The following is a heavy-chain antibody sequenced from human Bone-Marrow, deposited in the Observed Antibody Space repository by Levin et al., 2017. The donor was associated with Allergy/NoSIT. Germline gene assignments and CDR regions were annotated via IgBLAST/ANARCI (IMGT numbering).Heavy chain of an antibody. D-gene: IGHD5-12*01. V-gene: IGHV5-51*01. J-gene: IGHJ5*02. CDR3: ARGLEYSGLP. CDR2: IYPGDSDT. Sequence: ASVKVSCKGSGYRFTSYWIGWVRQMPGKGLEWMGLIYPGDSDTRYSPSFQGQVTISADKSISTAYLHWSSLKASDTAMYYCARGLEYSGLPWGQGTLVTVSS. CDR1: GYRFTSYW.